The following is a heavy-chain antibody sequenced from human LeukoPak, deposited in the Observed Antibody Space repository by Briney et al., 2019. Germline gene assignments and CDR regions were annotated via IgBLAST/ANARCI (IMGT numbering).Heavy chain of an antibody. J-gene: IGHJ3*01. V-gene: IGHV4-39*01. Sequence: SETLSLTCTVSGDSISSNSYYWGWIRQPPGKGLEWIGSIHYSGSTYYNPSLESRVTISVDTSMNQLSLKLNSVTAADTAAYYCARGLTVAASATWGQGTMVIVSP. D-gene: IGHD6-19*01. CDR2: IHYSGST. CDR1: GDSISSNSYY. CDR3: ARGLTVAASAT.